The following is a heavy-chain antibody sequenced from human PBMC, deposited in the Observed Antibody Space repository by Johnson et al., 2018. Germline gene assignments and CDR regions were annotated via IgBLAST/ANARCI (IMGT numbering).Heavy chain of an antibody. J-gene: IGHJ3*02. V-gene: IGHV3-74*01. CDR1: GFTFSNYW. D-gene: IGHD1-26*01. Sequence: VQLQESGGTLVQXGGSXRLXCAASGFTFSNYWTHWVRQAPGEGLVWVSRITSDGSNTDYAGSVKGRCTLSRDNARNMVYLQMNSLRVEDTAVYYCARDNGYSTPFDTWGQGTMVTISS. CDR3: ARDNGYSTPFDT. CDR2: ITSDGSNT.